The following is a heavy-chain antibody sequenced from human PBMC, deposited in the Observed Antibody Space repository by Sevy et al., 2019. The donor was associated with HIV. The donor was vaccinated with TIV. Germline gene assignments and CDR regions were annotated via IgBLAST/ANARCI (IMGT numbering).Heavy chain of an antibody. CDR3: ARHGGLVDRGFDY. D-gene: IGHD3-10*01. V-gene: IGHV4-39*01. Sequence: SETLSLTCIVSGGSIGRNSYDWGWIRQSPGKGLEWIGSIFFSGRTNYATSLKSRVTISVDKSKNQLSLQMRSVTATDTALYYCARHGGLVDRGFDYWGQGTLATVSS. CDR1: GGSIGRNSYD. J-gene: IGHJ4*02. CDR2: IFFSGRT.